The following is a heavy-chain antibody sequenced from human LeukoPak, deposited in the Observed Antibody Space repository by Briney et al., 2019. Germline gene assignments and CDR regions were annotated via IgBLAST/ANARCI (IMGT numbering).Heavy chain of an antibody. CDR1: GGSISSYY. Sequence: SETLSLTCTVSGGSISSYYWSWIRQPPGKGLEWIGYIYYSGSTNYNPSLKSRVTISVDTSKNQFSLKLSSVTAADTAVYYCARASWDGYTNWFDPWGQGTLVTVSS. D-gene: IGHD5-12*01. V-gene: IGHV4-59*01. J-gene: IGHJ5*02. CDR3: ARASWDGYTNWFDP. CDR2: IYYSGST.